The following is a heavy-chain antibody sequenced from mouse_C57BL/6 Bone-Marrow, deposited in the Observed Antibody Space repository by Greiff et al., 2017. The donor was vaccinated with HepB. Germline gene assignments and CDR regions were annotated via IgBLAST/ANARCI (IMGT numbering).Heavy chain of an antibody. CDR2: IYIGNGYT. V-gene: IGHV1-58*01. D-gene: IGHD1-1*01. CDR1: GYTFTSYG. Sequence: EVKLVESGAELVRPGSSVKMSCKTSGYTFTSYGINWVKQRPGQGLEWIGYIYIGNGYTEYNEKFKGKATLTSDTSSSTAYMQLSSLTSEDSAIYFCSRSNYYGSSYDDYWGQGTTLTVSS. J-gene: IGHJ2*01. CDR3: SRSNYYGSSYDDY.